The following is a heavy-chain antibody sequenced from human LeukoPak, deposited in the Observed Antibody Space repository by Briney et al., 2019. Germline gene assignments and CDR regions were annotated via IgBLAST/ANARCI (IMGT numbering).Heavy chain of an antibody. V-gene: IGHV4-30-4*08. CDR1: GGSISSGIYY. CDR3: ARDTPYYDILTGRRNMDV. CDR2: IYYSGSY. J-gene: IGHJ6*03. Sequence: PSQTLSLTCTVSGGSISSGIYYWSWISQPPRKGLGCLGYIYYSGSYYYNPSLKSRVTISVDTSKNQYSLKLSPVTAADTAVYYCARDTPYYDILTGRRNMDVWGKGTTVTVSS. D-gene: IGHD3-9*01.